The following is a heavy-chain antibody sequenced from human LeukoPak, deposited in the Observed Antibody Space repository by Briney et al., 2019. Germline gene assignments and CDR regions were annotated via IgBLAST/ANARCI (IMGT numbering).Heavy chain of an antibody. Sequence: GGSLRLSCAASGFTFIIYGMSWLRQAPGKGLEWVSAIRGSGAQTFYADSVKGRFTTSRDNPKNTLYLEMNSLRAEDTAVYYCAKTLPYQVYCSGDCPYLFDHWGQGTLVTVSS. CDR1: GFTFIIYG. J-gene: IGHJ4*02. CDR3: AKTLPYQVYCSGDCPYLFDH. D-gene: IGHD2-21*02. V-gene: IGHV3-23*01. CDR2: IRGSGAQT.